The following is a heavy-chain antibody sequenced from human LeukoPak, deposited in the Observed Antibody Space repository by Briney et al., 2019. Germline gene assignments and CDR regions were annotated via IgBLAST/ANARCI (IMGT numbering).Heavy chain of an antibody. CDR3: ARAGYSMDTEYFQH. CDR1: GFTVSSNY. J-gene: IGHJ1*01. CDR2: IYSGGST. Sequence: PGGSLRLSCAASGFTVSSNYMSWVRQAPGKGLEWVSVIYSGGSTYYADSVKGRFTISRDNSKNTLYLQMNSLRAEDTAVYYCARAGYSMDTEYFQHWGQGTLVTVSS. D-gene: IGHD5-18*01. V-gene: IGHV3-53*01.